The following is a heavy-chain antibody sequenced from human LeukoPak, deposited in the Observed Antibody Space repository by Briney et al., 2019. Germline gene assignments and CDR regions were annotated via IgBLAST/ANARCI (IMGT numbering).Heavy chain of an antibody. CDR3: ARGMTTVPDDAFDI. Sequence: SETLSLTCAVYGGSFSGYYWSWIRQPPGKGLEWIGYIYYSGSTNYNPSLKSRVTISVDTSKNQFSLKLSSVTAADTAVYYCARGMTTVPDDAFDIWGQGTMATVSS. D-gene: IGHD4-11*01. CDR1: GGSFSGYY. CDR2: IYYSGST. J-gene: IGHJ3*02. V-gene: IGHV4-59*01.